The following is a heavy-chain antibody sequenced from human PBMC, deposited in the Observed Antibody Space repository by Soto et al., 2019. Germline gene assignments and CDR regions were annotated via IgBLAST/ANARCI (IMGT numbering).Heavy chain of an antibody. V-gene: IGHV3-23*01. CDR2: ISGSGGGT. J-gene: IGHJ4*02. D-gene: IGHD6-19*01. CDR1: GFTFSSYA. CDR3: AKGGEVPKQWLVLVPLDY. Sequence: GGSLRLSCAASGFTFSSYAMSWVRQAPGKGLEWVSAISGSGGGTYYADSVKGRFTISRDNSKNRLYLQMNSLRAEDTAVYYCAKGGEVPKQWLVLVPLDYWGQGTLVTVSS.